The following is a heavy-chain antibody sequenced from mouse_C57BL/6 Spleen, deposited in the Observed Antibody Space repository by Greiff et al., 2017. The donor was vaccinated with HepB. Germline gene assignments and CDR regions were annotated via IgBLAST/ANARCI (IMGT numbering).Heavy chain of an antibody. CDR3: ARWGDYGDDGGYWYFDV. CDR1: GYAFSSSW. D-gene: IGHD2-2*01. CDR2: IYPGDGDT. V-gene: IGHV1-82*01. Sequence: VQLQQSGPELVKPGASVKISCKASGYAFSSSWMNWVKQRPGKGLEWIGRIYPGDGDTNYNGKFKGKATLTADKSSGTDYMQLSSLTSEDSAVYVWARWGDYGDDGGYWYFDVWGTGTTVTVSS. J-gene: IGHJ1*03.